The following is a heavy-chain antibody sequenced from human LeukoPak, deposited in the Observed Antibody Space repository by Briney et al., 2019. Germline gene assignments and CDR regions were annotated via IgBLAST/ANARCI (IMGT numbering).Heavy chain of an antibody. Sequence: GGSLRLSCAASGFSFSDSWMNWVRQAPGKGLEWVASVNPDGSQRYYADSVRGRFTISRDNPKSSLYLQMNSLRAEDTATYFCARDRAYNSFDYWGQGTLVIVSS. CDR3: ARDRAYNSFDY. V-gene: IGHV3-7*01. J-gene: IGHJ4*02. D-gene: IGHD5-24*01. CDR2: VNPDGSQR. CDR1: GFSFSDSW.